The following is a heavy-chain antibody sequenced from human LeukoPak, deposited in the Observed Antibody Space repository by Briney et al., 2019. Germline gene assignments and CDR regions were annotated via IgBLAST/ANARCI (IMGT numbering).Heavy chain of an antibody. Sequence: GASVKVSCKAFGYTFTSYYMHWVRQAPGQGLEWMGIINPSGGSTSYAQKFQGRVTMTRDTSTSTVYMELSSLRSEDTAVYYCARVDRFTVTTTPQGLDYYYGMDVWGQGTTVTVSS. D-gene: IGHD4-17*01. CDR2: INPSGGST. CDR1: GYTFTSYY. V-gene: IGHV1-46*01. J-gene: IGHJ6*02. CDR3: ARVDRFTVTTTPQGLDYYYGMDV.